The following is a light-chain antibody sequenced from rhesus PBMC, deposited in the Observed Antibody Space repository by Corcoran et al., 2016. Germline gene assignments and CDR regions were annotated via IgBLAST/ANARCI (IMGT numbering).Light chain of an antibody. CDR3: MQSTKDPP. CDR1: QSLLHSNGNTY. J-gene: IGKJ3*01. CDR2: KVT. V-gene: IGKV2S2*01. Sequence: DIVMTQTPLSLPVTPGEPASISCRSSQSLLHSNGNTYLDWYLQKPGQSPRLLIYKVTNRESGVPDRFSGSGSGTDFPLKIRRVEPEDVGVYYCMQSTKDPPFGPGTKLDIK.